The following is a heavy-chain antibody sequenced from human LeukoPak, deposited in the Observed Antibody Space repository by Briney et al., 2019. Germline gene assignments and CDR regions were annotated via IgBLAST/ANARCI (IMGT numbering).Heavy chain of an antibody. V-gene: IGHV4-59*12. CDR2: IHYSGST. CDR1: GGSISSYY. CDR3: ARDSSPRGYSYGYLNWFDP. Sequence: SSETLSLTCTVSGGSISSYYWSWIRQPPGKGLEWIGYIHYSGSTNYKASLKRRVSISADTSKNKFSLKLSSVTAADTAVYYCARDSSPRGYSYGYLNWFDPWGQGTLVTVSS. D-gene: IGHD5-18*01. J-gene: IGHJ5*02.